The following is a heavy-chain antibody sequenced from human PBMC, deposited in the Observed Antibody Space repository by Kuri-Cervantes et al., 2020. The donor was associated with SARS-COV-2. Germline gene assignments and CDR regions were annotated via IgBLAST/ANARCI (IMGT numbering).Heavy chain of an antibody. CDR1: GGSISSGSYY. D-gene: IGHD6-25*01. J-gene: IGHJ4*02. CDR2: IYTSGST. CDR3: ARATSRPTIAAAGYFDS. Sequence: SETLSLTCTVSGGSISSGSYYWSWIRQPAGKGLEWIGRIYTSGSTNYNPSLKSRVTISVDTSKNQFSLKLSSVTAADTAVYYCARATSRPTIAAAGYFDSWGQGILVTVSS. V-gene: IGHV4-61*02.